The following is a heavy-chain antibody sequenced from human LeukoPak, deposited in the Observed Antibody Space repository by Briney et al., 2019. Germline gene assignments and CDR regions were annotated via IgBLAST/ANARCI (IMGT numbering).Heavy chain of an antibody. CDR3: ASAHGSGSYSWFDP. V-gene: IGHV1-2*04. D-gene: IGHD3-10*01. J-gene: IGHJ5*02. CDR2: INPNSGGT. CDR1: GYTFTGYY. Sequence: ASVKVSCKASGYTFTGYYMHWVRQAPGQGLEWMGWINPNSGGTNYAQKFQGWVTMTRDTSISTAYMELSRLRSDDTAVYYCASAHGSGSYSWFDPWGQGTLVAVSS.